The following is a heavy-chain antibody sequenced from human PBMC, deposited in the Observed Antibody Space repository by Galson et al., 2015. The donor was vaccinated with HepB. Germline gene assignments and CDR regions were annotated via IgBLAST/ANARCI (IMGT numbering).Heavy chain of an antibody. Sequence: CAISGDSVSSTRATWNWIRQSPSRGLEWLGRTYYRSKWYNDYAVSVKSRMTINPDTSKNQFSLQLNSVTPEDTAVYFCARGGYGGDALRFDYWGQGTLVTVSS. CDR1: GDSVSSTRAT. D-gene: IGHD2-21*02. CDR3: ARGGYGGDALRFDY. J-gene: IGHJ4*02. V-gene: IGHV6-1*01. CDR2: TYYRSKWYN.